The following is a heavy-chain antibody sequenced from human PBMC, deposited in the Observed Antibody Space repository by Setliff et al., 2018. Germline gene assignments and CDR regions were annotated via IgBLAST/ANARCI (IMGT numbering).Heavy chain of an antibody. V-gene: IGHV7-4-1*02. Sequence: ASVKVSCKASGYTFTSYAMNWVRQAPGQGLGWMGWINTNTGNPTYAQGFTGRFVFSLDTSVSTAYLQISSLKAEDTAVYYCARERSYDYYYGMDVWGQGTTVTVSS. CDR2: INTNTGNP. CDR1: GYTFTSYA. J-gene: IGHJ6*02. D-gene: IGHD1-26*01. CDR3: ARERSYDYYYGMDV.